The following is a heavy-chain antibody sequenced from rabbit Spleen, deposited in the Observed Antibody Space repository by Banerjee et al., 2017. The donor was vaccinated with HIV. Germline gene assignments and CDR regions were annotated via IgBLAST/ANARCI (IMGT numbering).Heavy chain of an antibody. CDR3: ARAIVPWLGLTRLDL. V-gene: IGHV1S43*01. J-gene: IGHJ3*01. CDR1: GFDITNYY. CDR2: IYAAKGST. Sequence: QEPLKESGGGLVTPGGNLTLTCTASGFDITNYYMSWVRQTPEKGLEWIGIIYAAKGSTDYASWVNGRFTISSDNAQSTVDLKMTSLTAADTATYFCARAIVPWLGLTRLDLWGPGTLVTV. D-gene: IGHD4-1*01.